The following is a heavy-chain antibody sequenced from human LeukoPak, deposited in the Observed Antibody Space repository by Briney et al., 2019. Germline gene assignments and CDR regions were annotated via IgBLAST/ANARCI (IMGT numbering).Heavy chain of an antibody. D-gene: IGHD6-19*01. J-gene: IGHJ4*02. CDR1: GGSITSANSF. CDR2: ISYSGST. V-gene: IGHV4-39*01. Sequence: SETLSLTCTVSGGSITSANSFWGWVRQPPGQGLEWIGTISYSGSTYYNPSLKSRVTISVDTSTGHFSLKLSSVTAADTAVYFCARQGYSSGWTGHFDYWGQGTLVTVSS. CDR3: ARQGYSSGWTGHFDY.